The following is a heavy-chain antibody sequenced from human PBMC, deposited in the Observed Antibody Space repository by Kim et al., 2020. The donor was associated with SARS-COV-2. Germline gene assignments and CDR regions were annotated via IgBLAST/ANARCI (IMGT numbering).Heavy chain of an antibody. J-gene: IGHJ6*02. Sequence: SETLSLTCTVSGGSISSYYWSWIRQPPGKGLEWIGYIYYSGSTNYNPSLKSRVTISVDTSKNQFSLKLSSVTAADTAVYYCARDGTSGYDILTGYYRVYGMDVWGQGTTVTVSS. D-gene: IGHD3-9*01. CDR2: IYYSGST. CDR3: ARDGTSGYDILTGYYRVYGMDV. CDR1: GGSISSYY. V-gene: IGHV4-59*01.